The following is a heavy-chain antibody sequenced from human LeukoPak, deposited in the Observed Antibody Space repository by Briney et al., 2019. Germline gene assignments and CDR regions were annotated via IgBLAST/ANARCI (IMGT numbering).Heavy chain of an antibody. D-gene: IGHD6-6*01. CDR2: IIPIFGTA. CDR3: ARVGSSSSHYYYYGMDV. CDR1: GGTFSSYA. J-gene: IGHJ6*02. Sequence: SVKVSCKASGGTFSSYAINWVRQAPGQGLEWMGGIIPIFGTANYAQKFQGKVTITADESTSTAYMELSSLRSEDTAVYYCARVGSSSSHYYYYGMDVWGQGTTVTVSS. V-gene: IGHV1-69*13.